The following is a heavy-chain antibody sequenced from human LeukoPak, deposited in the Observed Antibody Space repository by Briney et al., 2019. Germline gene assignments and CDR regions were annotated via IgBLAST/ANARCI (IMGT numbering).Heavy chain of an antibody. CDR1: GFTFSIYN. V-gene: IGHV3-48*02. J-gene: IGHJ6*02. CDR2: ISSGSKT. D-gene: IGHD3-10*01. Sequence: GGSLRLSCAASGFTFSIYNINWVRQAPGKGLEWVSSISSGSKTYYADSVKGRFTISRDKAEKSLYLQMNSLRDEDTAVYYCAREGTSFYGLDVWGQGTTVTVSS. CDR3: AREGTSFYGLDV.